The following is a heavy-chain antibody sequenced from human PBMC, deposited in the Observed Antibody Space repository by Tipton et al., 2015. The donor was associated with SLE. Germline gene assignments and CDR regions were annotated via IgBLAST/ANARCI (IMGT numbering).Heavy chain of an antibody. CDR3: ARSGVAFDI. J-gene: IGHJ3*02. CDR2: ISYDGSNN. Sequence: SLRLSCAASGFTFSSYAMHWVRQAPGKGLEWVAVISYDGSNNYYADSVKGRFTISRDNSKNTLYLQMNSLRAEDTAVYYCARSGVAFDIWGQGTMVTVSS. CDR1: GFTFSSYA. D-gene: IGHD1-26*01. V-gene: IGHV3-30*04.